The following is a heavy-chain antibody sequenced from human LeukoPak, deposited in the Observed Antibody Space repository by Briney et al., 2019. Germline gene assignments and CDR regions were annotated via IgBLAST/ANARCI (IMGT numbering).Heavy chain of an antibody. CDR2: IHHSGTT. J-gene: IGHJ4*02. Sequence: KPSETLSLTCTVSGYSISSGYYWGWIRQPPGKGLEWIGSIHHSGTTYYNPSLKSRITISVDTSKNQFSLKLNSVSAADTAVYYCARGYYDSSGYYYPDYWGQGTLVTVSS. D-gene: IGHD3-22*01. CDR3: ARGYYDSSGYYYPDY. CDR1: GYSISSGYY. V-gene: IGHV4-38-2*02.